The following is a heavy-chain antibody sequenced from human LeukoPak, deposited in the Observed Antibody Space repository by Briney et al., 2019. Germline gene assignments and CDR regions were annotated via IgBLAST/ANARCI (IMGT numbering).Heavy chain of an antibody. V-gene: IGHV1-69*05. Sequence: SVKVSCKASGGTFSSYAISWVRQAPGQGLEWMGGIIPIFGTANYAQKFQGRVTITTDESTSTAYMELSSLRSEDTAVYYCARVNALRYYFDYWGQGTLVTASS. D-gene: IGHD3-16*01. J-gene: IGHJ4*02. CDR1: GGTFSSYA. CDR3: ARVNALRYYFDY. CDR2: IIPIFGTA.